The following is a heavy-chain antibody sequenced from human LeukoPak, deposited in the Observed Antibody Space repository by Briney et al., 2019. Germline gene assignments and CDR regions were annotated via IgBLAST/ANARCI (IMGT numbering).Heavy chain of an antibody. CDR1: GFTFSSYS. J-gene: IGHJ4*02. Sequence: GGSLRLSCAASGFTFSSYSMNWVRQAPGKGLEWVSSISSSSSYIYYADSVKGRFTISRDNAKNSLYLQMNSLRAEDTAVYYCARDSGDRLRLFDYWGQGTLVTVSS. CDR3: ARDSGDRLRLFDY. V-gene: IGHV3-21*01. CDR2: ISSSSSYI. D-gene: IGHD4-17*01.